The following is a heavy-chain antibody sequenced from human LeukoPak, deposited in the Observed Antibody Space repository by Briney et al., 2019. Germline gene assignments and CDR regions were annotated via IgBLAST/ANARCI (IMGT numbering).Heavy chain of an antibody. Sequence: SETLSLTCTVSGGSTSSSNYYWGWIRQPPGKGLEWIGGIHYSGNTYYNPSLKSRVTISVDMSKNQFSLKLSSVTAADTAVYYCARLGAGPTYYDFWSGYSSFYFDYWGQGTLVTVSS. V-gene: IGHV4-39*01. J-gene: IGHJ4*02. CDR3: ARLGAGPTYYDFWSGYSSFYFDY. D-gene: IGHD3-3*01. CDR2: IHYSGNT. CDR1: GGSTSSSNYY.